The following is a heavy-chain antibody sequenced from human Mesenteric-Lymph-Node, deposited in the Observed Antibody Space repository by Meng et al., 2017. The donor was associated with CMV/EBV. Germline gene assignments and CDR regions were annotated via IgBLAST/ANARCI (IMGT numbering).Heavy chain of an antibody. CDR2: IIPILGIA. CDR3: ARVSRVWFGELPLDY. Sequence: SVKVSCKASGGTFSSYAISWVRQAPGQGLEWMGGIIPILGIANYAQKFQGRVTITADKSTSTAYMELSSLRSEDTAVYYCARVSRVWFGELPLDYWGQGTLVTVSS. J-gene: IGHJ4*02. D-gene: IGHD3-10*01. CDR1: GGTFSSYA. V-gene: IGHV1-69*10.